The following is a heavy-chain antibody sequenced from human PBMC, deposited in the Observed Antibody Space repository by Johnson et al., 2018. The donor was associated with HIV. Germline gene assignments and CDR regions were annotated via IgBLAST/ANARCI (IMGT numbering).Heavy chain of an antibody. Sequence: QMLLVESGGGLVQPGGSLRLSCAAPGFTFSSYAMHWVRQAPGKGLEWVAVISYDGSNKYYADSVKGRFTISRDNSKNTLYLQMNSLRAEDTALYYCAREGQEPPVQKDAFDIWGQGTMVTVSS. D-gene: IGHD1-14*01. V-gene: IGHV3-30*04. CDR3: AREGQEPPVQKDAFDI. J-gene: IGHJ3*02. CDR1: GFTFSSYA. CDR2: ISYDGSNK.